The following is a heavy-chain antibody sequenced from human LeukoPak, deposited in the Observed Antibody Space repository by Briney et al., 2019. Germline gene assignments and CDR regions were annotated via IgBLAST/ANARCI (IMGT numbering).Heavy chain of an antibody. V-gene: IGHV3-74*01. J-gene: IGHJ5*02. CDR2: MNGDGRTT. Sequence: GGSLRLSCAASGFTFSPYWMHWVRQAPGKGLVWVSRMNGDGRTTDYADSVKGRFTISRDNAKNTLYLQMNSLRAEDTAVYYCARSNWFDPWGQGTLVTVSS. CDR3: ARSNWFDP. CDR1: GFTFSPYW.